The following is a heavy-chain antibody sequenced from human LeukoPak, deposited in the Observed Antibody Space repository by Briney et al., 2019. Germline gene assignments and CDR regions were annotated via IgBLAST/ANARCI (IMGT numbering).Heavy chain of an antibody. J-gene: IGHJ4*02. CDR1: GFSFIKYS. CDR2: ITGSGAFT. Sequence: GGSLRLSCAASGFSFIKYSMTWVRQAPGKGLEWVSAITGSGAFTDYADSVKGRFTISRDNSKNTLYLQMNSLRAEDTAVYYCAKGGRDIVVVPAAINYWGQGTLVTVSS. V-gene: IGHV3-23*01. D-gene: IGHD2-2*01. CDR3: AKGGRDIVVVPAAINY.